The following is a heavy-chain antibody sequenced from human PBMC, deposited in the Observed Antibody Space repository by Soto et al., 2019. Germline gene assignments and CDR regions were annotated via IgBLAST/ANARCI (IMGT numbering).Heavy chain of an antibody. CDR3: AKAYAVAGRSNWFDP. CDR1: GVTFVDYA. J-gene: IGHJ5*02. V-gene: IGHV3-9*01. Sequence: GGSLRLSSTPSGVTFVDYAMHWVWQAPGKGLEWVSGISWNSGSIGYADSVKGRFTISRDNAKNSLYLQMNSLRAEDTALYYCAKAYAVAGRSNWFDPWGQGTLVTVSS. D-gene: IGHD6-19*01. CDR2: ISWNSGSI.